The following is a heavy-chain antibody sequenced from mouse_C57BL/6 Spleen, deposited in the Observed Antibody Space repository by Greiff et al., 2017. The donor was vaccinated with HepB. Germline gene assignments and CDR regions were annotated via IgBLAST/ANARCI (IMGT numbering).Heavy chain of an antibody. Sequence: QVQLQQSGPELVKPGASVKISCKASGYAFSSSWMNWVKQRPGKGLEWIGRIYPGDGDTNYNGKFKGKATLTADKSSSTAYMQLSSLTSEDSAVDFCASYYDGYYEFAYWGQGTLVTVSA. D-gene: IGHD2-3*01. CDR3: ASYYDGYYEFAY. CDR1: GYAFSSSW. J-gene: IGHJ3*01. V-gene: IGHV1-82*01. CDR2: IYPGDGDT.